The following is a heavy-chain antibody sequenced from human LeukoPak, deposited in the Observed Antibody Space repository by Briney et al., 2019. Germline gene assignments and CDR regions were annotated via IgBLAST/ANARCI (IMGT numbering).Heavy chain of an antibody. CDR1: GYTFTSYD. D-gene: IGHD1-26*01. CDR2: MNPNSGNT. Sequence: ASVKVSCKASGYTFTSYDINWVRQATGQGLEWMGWMNPNSGNTGYAQEFQGRVTITRNTPTSTAYMELSSLRSEDTAVYYCAVLYRGSYSHDYWGQGNLVTVSS. V-gene: IGHV1-8*03. CDR3: AVLYRGSYSHDY. J-gene: IGHJ4*02.